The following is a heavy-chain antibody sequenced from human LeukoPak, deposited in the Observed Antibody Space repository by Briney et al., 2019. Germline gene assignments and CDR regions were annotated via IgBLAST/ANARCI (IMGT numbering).Heavy chain of an antibody. D-gene: IGHD2-15*01. CDR3: ARVACSGGSCYHFDY. CDR2: IYSSGST. Sequence: TSETLSLTCTVSGGSISSYYWSWIRQPAGKGLECIGRIYSSGSTDYNPSLKSRVTMSVDTSKNQFSLKLSSVTAADSAVYYCARVACSGGSCYHFDYWGQGTLVTVSS. CDR1: GGSISSYY. J-gene: IGHJ4*02. V-gene: IGHV4-4*07.